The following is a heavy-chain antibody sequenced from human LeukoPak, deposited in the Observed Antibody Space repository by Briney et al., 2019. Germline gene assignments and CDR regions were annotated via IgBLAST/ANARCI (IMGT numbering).Heavy chain of an antibody. CDR3: ARGPIYLWLYYGMDV. Sequence: GGSLRLPCSGSGFTFGDHAMSWVRQAPGKGLEGGGFIRSKAYGGTTEYAASVRGRFSISRDDSKNIAYLQMSSLETEDTAVYFCARGPIYLWLYYGMDVWGQGTTVTVSS. D-gene: IGHD5-18*01. CDR2: IRSKAYGGTT. CDR1: GFTFGDHA. J-gene: IGHJ6*02. V-gene: IGHV3-49*04.